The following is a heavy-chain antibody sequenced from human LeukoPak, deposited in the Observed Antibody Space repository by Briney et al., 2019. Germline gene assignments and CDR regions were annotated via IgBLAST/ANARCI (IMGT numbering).Heavy chain of an antibody. V-gene: IGHV4-34*01. CDR1: GGSLSGYY. CDR3: ARGGALSSTGPP. J-gene: IGHJ4*02. CDR2: INHSGYT. Sequence: SETLSLTCAVNGGSLSGYYWSWIRQPPGKGLEWIGEINHSGYTNYNPSLKSRVIISVDTSKKHFSLSLNSVTAADTAVYYCARGGALSSTGPPWGQGTQVTVSS. D-gene: IGHD3-16*01.